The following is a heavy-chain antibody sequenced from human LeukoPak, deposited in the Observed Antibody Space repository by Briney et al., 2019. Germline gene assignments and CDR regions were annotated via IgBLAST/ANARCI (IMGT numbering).Heavy chain of an antibody. Sequence: HAGGSLRLSCAASGFTFSSYAMSWVRQAPGKGLEWVSAISGGGGSTYYADSAKGRFTISRDNSKNTLYLQMNSLRAEDTAVYYCAKDPLVVAVTYYFDYWGQGTLVTVSS. V-gene: IGHV3-23*01. J-gene: IGHJ4*02. CDR1: GFTFSSYA. CDR3: AKDPLVVAVTYYFDY. D-gene: IGHD2-15*01. CDR2: ISGGGGST.